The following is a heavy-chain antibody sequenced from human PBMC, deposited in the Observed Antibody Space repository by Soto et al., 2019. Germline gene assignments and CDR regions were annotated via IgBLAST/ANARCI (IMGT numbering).Heavy chain of an antibody. Sequence: GGSLRLSCAASGFTFSSYAMSWVRQAPGKGLEWVSAISGSGGSTYYADSVKGRFTISRDNSKNTLYLQMNSLRAEDTAVYYCAKDSPNYDFWSGYYLTAPYYYYYGMDVWGQGTTVTVSS. J-gene: IGHJ6*02. D-gene: IGHD3-3*01. V-gene: IGHV3-23*01. CDR1: GFTFSSYA. CDR3: AKDSPNYDFWSGYYLTAPYYYYYGMDV. CDR2: ISGSGGST.